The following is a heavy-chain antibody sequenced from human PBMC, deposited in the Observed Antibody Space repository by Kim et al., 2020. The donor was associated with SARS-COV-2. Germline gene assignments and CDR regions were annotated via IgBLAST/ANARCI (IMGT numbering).Heavy chain of an antibody. J-gene: IGHJ6*02. CDR2: IYHSGST. CDR3: ARVIGTTSYYYYYGMDV. Sequence: SETLSLTCAVSGGSISSSNWWSWVRQPPGKGLEWIGEIYHSGSTNYNPSLKSRVTISVDKSKNQFSLKLSSVTAADTAVYYCARVIGTTSYYYYYGMDVWGQGTTVTVSS. CDR1: GGSISSSNW. V-gene: IGHV4-4*02. D-gene: IGHD1-20*01.